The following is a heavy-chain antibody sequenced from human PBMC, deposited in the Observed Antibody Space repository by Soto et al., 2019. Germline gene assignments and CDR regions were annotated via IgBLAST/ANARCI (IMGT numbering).Heavy chain of an antibody. V-gene: IGHV3-72*01. CDR3: VRAARSGTTHFDY. J-gene: IGHJ4*02. D-gene: IGHD1-7*01. CDR1: GLTFSDHY. CDR2: SRKKAKSYTT. Sequence: EVQLVESGGVLVQPGGSLRLSCVASGLTFSDHYMDWVRQAPGKGLEWVGRSRKKAKSYTTDYAASVKGRFTISRDDSKSSVYLQMNSLETEDTAVYYCVRAARSGTTHFDYWGQGTLVTVSS.